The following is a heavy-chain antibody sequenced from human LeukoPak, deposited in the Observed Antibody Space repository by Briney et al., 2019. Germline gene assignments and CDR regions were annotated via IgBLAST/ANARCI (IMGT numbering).Heavy chain of an antibody. Sequence: SQTLSLTCAISGDSVSSNSAAWHWIRQSPSRGLEWLGRTYYRSKWYNDYAVSVKSRITINPDTSKNQFSLHLNSVTPEDMAVYYCATTAGTGTGYFDSWGQGTLVTVSS. D-gene: IGHD6-13*01. CDR1: GDSVSSNSAA. J-gene: IGHJ4*02. V-gene: IGHV6-1*01. CDR2: TYYRSKWYN. CDR3: ATTAGTGTGYFDS.